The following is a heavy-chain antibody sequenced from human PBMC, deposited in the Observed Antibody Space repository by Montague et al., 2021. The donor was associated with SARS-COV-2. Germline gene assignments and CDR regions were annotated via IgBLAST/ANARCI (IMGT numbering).Heavy chain of an antibody. J-gene: IGHJ6*02. CDR1: GGSISTYY. CDR3: ARGGGYYNYGLDV. Sequence: SETLSLTCTVSGGSISTYYWSWIQQPPGRGLEWIGYIYYSGSTDYSPSLKSRVTISLDTSKNQFSLKVTSVTAADTAVYYCARGGGYYNYGLDVWGPGTTVTVSS. CDR2: IYYSGST. V-gene: IGHV4-59*01. D-gene: IGHD3-22*01.